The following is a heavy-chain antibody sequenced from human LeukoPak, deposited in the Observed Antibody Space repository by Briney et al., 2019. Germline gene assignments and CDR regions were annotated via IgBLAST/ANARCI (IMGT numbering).Heavy chain of an antibody. V-gene: IGHV1-2*06. D-gene: IGHD2-2*01. CDR3: ARARGVYCSSTSCRTYNWFDP. Sequence: ASVKVSCKASGYTFTGYYMHWVRQAPGQGLEGMGRINPNSGGTNYAQKFPGRVTMTRDTSISTAYMELSRLRSDDTAVYYCARARGVYCSSTSCRTYNWFDPWGQGTLVTVSS. CDR2: INPNSGGT. J-gene: IGHJ5*02. CDR1: GYTFTGYY.